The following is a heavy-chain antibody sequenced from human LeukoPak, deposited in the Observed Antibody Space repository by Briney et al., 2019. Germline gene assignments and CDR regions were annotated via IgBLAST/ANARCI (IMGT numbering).Heavy chain of an antibody. CDR3: ARAGPDDFWSGYYKGWFDP. Sequence: ASVKVSCKTSGYTFTDYYIHWVRQAPGQGLEWMGWINPNSGGTNYAQKFQGRVTMTRDTSISTAYMELSRLRSDDTAVYYCARAGPDDFWSGYYKGWFDPWGQGTLVTVSS. J-gene: IGHJ5*02. CDR1: GYTFTDYY. CDR2: INPNSGGT. D-gene: IGHD3-3*01. V-gene: IGHV1-2*02.